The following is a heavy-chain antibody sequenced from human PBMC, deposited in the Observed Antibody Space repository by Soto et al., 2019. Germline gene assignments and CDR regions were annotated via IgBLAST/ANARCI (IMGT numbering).Heavy chain of an antibody. J-gene: IGHJ5*02. V-gene: IGHV4-59*11. D-gene: IGHD3-10*01. CDR1: GTSMSGHF. Sequence: PSETLSLTCTVSGTSMSGHFWSWMRQPPGKGLEWIGYGHYSGSTLYNPSLKSRVTISLDTSKNHFSLRLSSVTSADTAVYYCARGVYLSLVRTGWFDPWGQGTLVTVSS. CDR2: GHYSGST. CDR3: ARGVYLSLVRTGWFDP.